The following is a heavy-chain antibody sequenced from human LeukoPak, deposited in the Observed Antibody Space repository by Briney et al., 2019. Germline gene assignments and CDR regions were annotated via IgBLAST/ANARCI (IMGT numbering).Heavy chain of an antibody. CDR1: GFTLSAYT. D-gene: IGHD5-24*01. Sequence: GGSLGLSCAASGFTLSAYTMTWVRQTPGKGLEWVSFITASDSRTNYADSVKGRFTISRDKSKSTLYLKMNSLRAEDTAVYYCARGSSRDGYNPWGQGTLVTVSS. CDR2: ITASDSRT. CDR3: ARGSSRDGYNP. V-gene: IGHV3-23*01. J-gene: IGHJ5*02.